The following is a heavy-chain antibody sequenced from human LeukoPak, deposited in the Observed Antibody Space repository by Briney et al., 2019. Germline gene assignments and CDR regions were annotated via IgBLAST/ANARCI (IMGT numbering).Heavy chain of an antibody. D-gene: IGHD3-10*01. CDR2: IKSNPDGGTT. Sequence: TPGGSLRLSCAASGFIFSNTYMNWVRQVPGKGLEWVGRIKSNPDGGTTDYPTPVKGRFTISRDDSKNTVYLQMNSLKTDDTAVYYCATDRADYWGQGTLVTVSS. CDR1: GFIFSNTY. J-gene: IGHJ4*02. V-gene: IGHV3-15*01. CDR3: ATDRADY.